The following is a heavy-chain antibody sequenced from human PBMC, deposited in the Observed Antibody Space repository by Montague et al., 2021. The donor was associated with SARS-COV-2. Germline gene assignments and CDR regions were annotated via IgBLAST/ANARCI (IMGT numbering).Heavy chain of an antibody. V-gene: IGHV4-39*01. D-gene: IGHD2-21*01. J-gene: IGHJ4*02. CDR2: IYYGRST. CDR3: ARQGGDIVVVIAIRGPYYFDY. CDR1: GASISSSSYY. Sequence: SETLSLTCTVSGASISSSSYYWGWIRRPPGKGLEWIGTIYYGRSTYYNPSLKSRVTISVDTSKNQFSLKLSSVTAADTAVYYCARQGGDIVVVIAIRGPYYFDYWGQGTLVTVSS.